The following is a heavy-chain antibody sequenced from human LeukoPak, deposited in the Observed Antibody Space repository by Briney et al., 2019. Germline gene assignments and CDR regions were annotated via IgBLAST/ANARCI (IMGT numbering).Heavy chain of an antibody. V-gene: IGHV3-48*04. D-gene: IGHD6-13*01. Sequence: GGSLRLSCAASGFTFSSYSMNWVRQAPGKGLEWVSYISSSSSTIYYADSVKGRFTISRDNAKNSLYLQMNSLRAEDTAVDYCARALSSSSWYRDWFDPWGQGTLVTVSS. J-gene: IGHJ5*02. CDR2: ISSSSSTI. CDR1: GFTFSSYS. CDR3: ARALSSSSWYRDWFDP.